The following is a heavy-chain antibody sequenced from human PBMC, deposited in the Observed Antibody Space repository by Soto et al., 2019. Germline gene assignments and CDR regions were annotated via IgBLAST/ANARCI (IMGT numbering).Heavy chain of an antibody. J-gene: IGHJ6*02. CDR2: ISYDGSNK. Sequence: GGSLRLSCAASGFTFSSYGMHWVRQAPGKGLEWVAVISYDGSNKYYADSVKGRFTISRDNSKNTLYLQMNSLRAEDTAVYYCLSQARSGDSRWGVGVWGQGTTVTVSS. CDR1: GFTFSSYG. V-gene: IGHV3-30*03. D-gene: IGHD3-16*01. CDR3: LSQARSGDSRWGVGV.